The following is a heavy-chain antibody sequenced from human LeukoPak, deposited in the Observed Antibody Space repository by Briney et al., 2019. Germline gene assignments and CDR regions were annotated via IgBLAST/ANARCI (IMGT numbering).Heavy chain of an antibody. J-gene: IGHJ4*02. CDR2: ITSSGAAT. CDR3: AKDRPNYYGSNGHYYKLNGDC. V-gene: IGHV3-23*01. CDR1: GFTFSSYA. Sequence: GGSLRLSCAASGFTFSSYAMSWVRQAPGKGLEWVSSITSSGAATYYADSVKGRFTISRDNSDNQMYLKMNSLRAEDTAVYYCAKDRPNYYGSNGHYYKLNGDCWGQGTLVTVSS. D-gene: IGHD3-22*01.